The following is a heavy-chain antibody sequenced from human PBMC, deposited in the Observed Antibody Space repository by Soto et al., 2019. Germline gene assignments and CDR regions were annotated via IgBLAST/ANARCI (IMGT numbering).Heavy chain of an antibody. V-gene: IGHV3-15*01. D-gene: IGHD2-2*01. J-gene: IGHJ3*02. Sequence: PVGALRLSCAASGLTFINAWMSWVRQAPGKGLEWVGRIKSKTDGGTTDYAAPVKGRFTISRDDSKNTLYLQMNSLKTDETAVHYCTADSCLGVIEVVPAAQNAFDIWRKGTMVTVSS. CDR1: GLTFINAW. CDR3: TADSCLGVIEVVPAAQNAFDI. CDR2: IKSKTDGGTT.